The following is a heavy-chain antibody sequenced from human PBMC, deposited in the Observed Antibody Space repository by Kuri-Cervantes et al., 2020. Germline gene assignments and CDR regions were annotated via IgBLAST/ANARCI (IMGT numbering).Heavy chain of an antibody. Sequence: GESLKISCAASGFTFSDYYMSWIRQAPGKGLEWVSYISSSGSTIYYADSVKGRFTISKDNAKNSLYLQMNSLRAEDTAVYYCAAYGYSFVFDYWGQGTLVTVSS. J-gene: IGHJ4*02. CDR3: AAYGYSFVFDY. CDR2: ISSSGSTI. V-gene: IGHV3-11*04. CDR1: GFTFSDYY. D-gene: IGHD5-12*01.